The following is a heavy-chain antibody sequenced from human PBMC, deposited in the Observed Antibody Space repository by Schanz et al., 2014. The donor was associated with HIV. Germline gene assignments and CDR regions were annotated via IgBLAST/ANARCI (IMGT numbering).Heavy chain of an antibody. D-gene: IGHD3-10*01. Sequence: EVQLVESGGGFVQPGGSLRLSCTASGFTFSNYWMHWVRQVPGKGLVWVSRINSDGRSANYADSVKGRFTISRDNAKNTLILQMNSLRAEDTAVYYCARGRYYGSDFDYWGQGTLVTVSS. J-gene: IGHJ4*02. CDR2: INSDGRSA. V-gene: IGHV3-74*01. CDR1: GFTFSNYW. CDR3: ARGRYYGSDFDY.